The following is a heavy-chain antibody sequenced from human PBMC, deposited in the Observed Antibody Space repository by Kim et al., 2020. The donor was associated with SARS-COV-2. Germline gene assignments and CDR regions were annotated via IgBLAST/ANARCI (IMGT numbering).Heavy chain of an antibody. CDR2: MNPKNGDT. D-gene: IGHD3-22*01. Sequence: ASVKVSCKASGYTFTDYYMHWVRQAPGQGLEWMGWMNPKNGDTNYAQQFQGRISMTRDTSTNTASMELSSLRPDDTAVYYCAKENTYYDSPWGQGTLVTV. V-gene: IGHV1-2*02. J-gene: IGHJ5*02. CDR3: AKENTYYDSP. CDR1: GYTFTDYY.